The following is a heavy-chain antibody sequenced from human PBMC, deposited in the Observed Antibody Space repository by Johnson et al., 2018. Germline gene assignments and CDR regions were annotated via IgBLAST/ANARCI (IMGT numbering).Heavy chain of an antibody. J-gene: IGHJ3*02. Sequence: QVQLVESGGGLVQPGGSLRLSCAASGFSFSDYYMSWIRQAPGKGLEWVSYISSSGSTIYYANSVKGRFTVSRDNSKNSVSLHMNSLRAEDTAVYYCARDDCSSTTCYEDAFDIWGQGTMVTVSS. CDR2: ISSSGSTI. CDR3: ARDDCSSTTCYEDAFDI. CDR1: GFSFSDYY. D-gene: IGHD2-2*01. V-gene: IGHV3-11*04.